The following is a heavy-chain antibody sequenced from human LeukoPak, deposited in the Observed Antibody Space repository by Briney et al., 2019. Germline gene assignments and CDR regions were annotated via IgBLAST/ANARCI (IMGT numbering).Heavy chain of an antibody. CDR3: ARLKLGGYFDY. V-gene: IGHV4-39*01. D-gene: IGHD3-10*01. Sequence: SETLSLTCSVSGGSISSTDYYWGWIRQPPGKGLEWIGSIYYTGSTFYNPSLKSRVTISADTSENQLSLKLSSVTAADTAVYYCARLKLGGYFDYWGQGTLVTVSS. CDR2: IYYTGST. CDR1: GGSISSTDYY. J-gene: IGHJ4*02.